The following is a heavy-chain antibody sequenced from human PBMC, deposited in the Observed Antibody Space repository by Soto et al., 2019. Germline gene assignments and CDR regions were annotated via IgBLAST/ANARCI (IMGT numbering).Heavy chain of an antibody. CDR3: AATLRYFDWLLPYYYYYMDV. V-gene: IGHV3-66*01. J-gene: IGHJ6*03. D-gene: IGHD3-9*01. CDR2: FYSGGGT. CDR1: GFTVSNNY. Sequence: GGSLRLSCAVSGFTVSNNYMTWVRQAPGKGLEWVSNFYSGGGTNYADSVKGRFTISRDSSTNTLYLQMDSLRAEDTAVYYCAATLRYFDWLLPYYYYYMDVWGKGTTVTVSS.